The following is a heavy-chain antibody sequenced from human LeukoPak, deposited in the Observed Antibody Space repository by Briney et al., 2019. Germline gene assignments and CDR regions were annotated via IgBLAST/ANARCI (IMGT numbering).Heavy chain of an antibody. J-gene: IGHJ4*02. D-gene: IGHD3-10*01. Sequence: GGSLRLSCAASGFTFSSYGMHWVRQAPGKGLEWVAVISYDGSNKYYADSMKGRFTISRDNSKNTLYLQMNSLRAEDTAVYYCAKDLYNYYGSGSPDYWGQGTLVTVSS. V-gene: IGHV3-30*18. CDR3: AKDLYNYYGSGSPDY. CDR2: ISYDGSNK. CDR1: GFTFSSYG.